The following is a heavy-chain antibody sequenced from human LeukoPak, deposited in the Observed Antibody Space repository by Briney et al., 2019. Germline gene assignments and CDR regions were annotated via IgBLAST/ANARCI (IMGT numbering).Heavy chain of an antibody. V-gene: IGHV4-38-2*02. CDR3: ARRTYSASYWKHFDY. CDR1: GYSISSGYY. Sequence: PSETLSLTCTVSGYSISSGYYWGWIRQPPGKGLEWIGSIYHSGSTYYNPSLKSRVTISVDTSKNQFSLKLNSVTAADTAVYFCARRTYSASYWKHFDYWGQGTLVTVSS. CDR2: IYHSGST. J-gene: IGHJ4*02. D-gene: IGHD1-26*01.